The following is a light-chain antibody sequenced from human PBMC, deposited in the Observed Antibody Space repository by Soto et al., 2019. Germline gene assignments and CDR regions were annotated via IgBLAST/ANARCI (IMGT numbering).Light chain of an antibody. J-gene: IGLJ1*01. V-gene: IGLV3-21*02. Sequence: SYELTQPPSVSVAPGQTARITCGGNNIGGKSLHWYKQKPGQAPVLVVYDDGDRPSGIPERFSGSNSGNTATLTISRVEAGDEADYYCQVWDNNYDHYVFGTGTKVTVL. CDR3: QVWDNNYDHYV. CDR2: DDG. CDR1: NIGGKS.